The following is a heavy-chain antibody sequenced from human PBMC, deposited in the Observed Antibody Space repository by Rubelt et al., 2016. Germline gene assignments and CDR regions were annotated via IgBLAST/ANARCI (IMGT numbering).Heavy chain of an antibody. V-gene: IGHV4-34*02. D-gene: IGHD6-19*01. CDR1: GGSFSGYY. CDR2: INHSGST. CDR3: ARRNGYSSGWYSIRGSFDI. Sequence: QVQLQQGGAGLLKPSETLSLTCAVYGGSFSGYYWSWIRQPPGKGLEWIGEINHSGSTNYNPSLKSRVTISVDTSKNQFSLKLSSVTAADTALYYCARRNGYSSGWYSIRGSFDIWGQGTMVTVSS. J-gene: IGHJ3*02.